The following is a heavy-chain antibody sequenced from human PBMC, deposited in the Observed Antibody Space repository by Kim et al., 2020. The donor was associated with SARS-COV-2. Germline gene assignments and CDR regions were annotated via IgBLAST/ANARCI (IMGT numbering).Heavy chain of an antibody. CDR1: GGTFSSYA. CDR2: IIPIFGTA. D-gene: IGHD1-1*01. J-gene: IGHJ4*02. Sequence: SVKVSCKASGGTFSSYAISWVRQAPGQGLEWTGGIIPIFGTANYAQKFQGRVTITADESTSTAYMELSSLRSEDTAVYYCARLQLERDPQFDYWGQGTLVTVSS. V-gene: IGHV1-69*13. CDR3: ARLQLERDPQFDY.